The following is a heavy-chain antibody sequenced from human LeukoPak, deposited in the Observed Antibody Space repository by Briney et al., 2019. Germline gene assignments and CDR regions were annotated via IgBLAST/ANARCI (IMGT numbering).Heavy chain of an antibody. CDR2: ISAYNGNT. V-gene: IGHV1-18*01. D-gene: IGHD6-19*01. J-gene: IGHJ4*02. CDR1: GYTFTSFG. Sequence: ASARVSCKASGYTFTSFGISCVRQTPGQGLEWMGWISAYNGNTNYAQKLQGRVTMTTDTSTSTAYMELRSLRSDDTAVYYCARVMYSSGWYYFDYWGQGTLVTVPS. CDR3: ARVMYSSGWYYFDY.